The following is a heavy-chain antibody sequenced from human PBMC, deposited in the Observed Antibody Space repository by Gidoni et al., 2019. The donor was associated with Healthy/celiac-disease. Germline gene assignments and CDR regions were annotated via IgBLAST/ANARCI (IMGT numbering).Heavy chain of an antibody. CDR3: GRGGVGEGKWFEP. CDR1: GYSISSGYY. CDR2: NDHSGGN. Sequence: QVQLQESGPGLVKPSETLSLTCTVSGYSISSGYYWGWIRQPPGKGLEWIGSNDHSGGNYYHPALKRRVNKSVETSKNQFSLKVSVGAGGDTAVDYWGRGGVGEGKWFEPWGQGNLGTGSS. D-gene: IGHD3-10*01. J-gene: IGHJ5*02. V-gene: IGHV4-38-2*02.